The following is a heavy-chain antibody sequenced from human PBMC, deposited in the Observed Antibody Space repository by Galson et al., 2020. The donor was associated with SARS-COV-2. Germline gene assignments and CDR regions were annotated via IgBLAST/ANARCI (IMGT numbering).Heavy chain of an antibody. Sequence: QLGESLKISCAASGFAFSSYWMNWLRQAPGKGLEWVANIKQDGSEKYYVDSVTGRFTISRDNAKNSLFLQMNSLRSEDTAVYYCAINWGMDIGGQGTTVTVSS. CDR1: GFAFSSYW. V-gene: IGHV3-7*01. CDR2: IKQDGSEK. CDR3: AINWGMDI. D-gene: IGHD1-20*01. J-gene: IGHJ6*02.